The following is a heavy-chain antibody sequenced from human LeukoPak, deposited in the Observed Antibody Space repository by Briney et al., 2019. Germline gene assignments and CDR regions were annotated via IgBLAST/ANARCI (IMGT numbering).Heavy chain of an antibody. V-gene: IGHV1-69*13. CDR1: GGTFSSYA. Sequence: ASVKVSCKASGGTFSSYAISWVRQAPGQGLEWMGGIIPIFGTANYAQKFQGRVTITADESTSTAYMELSSLRSEDTAVYYCASLPIAAAGTGWFDPWGQGTLVTVSS. J-gene: IGHJ5*02. D-gene: IGHD6-13*01. CDR3: ASLPIAAAGTGWFDP. CDR2: IIPIFGTA.